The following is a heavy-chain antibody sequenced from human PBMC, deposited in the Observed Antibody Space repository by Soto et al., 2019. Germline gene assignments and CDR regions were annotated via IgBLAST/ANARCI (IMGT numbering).Heavy chain of an antibody. CDR1: GDTFSSYA. J-gene: IGHJ1*01. CDR2: IIPIFGTA. D-gene: IGHD3-22*01. V-gene: IGHV1-69*06. CDR3: ARGADRSGYYSDAY. Sequence: MLYWTSFGDTFSSYAISWVRKDIGQGREWMGGIIPIFGTANYAQKFQGRVTITADKSTSTAYMELSSLRSEDTAVYYCARGADRSGYYSDAYLGQGTLVT.